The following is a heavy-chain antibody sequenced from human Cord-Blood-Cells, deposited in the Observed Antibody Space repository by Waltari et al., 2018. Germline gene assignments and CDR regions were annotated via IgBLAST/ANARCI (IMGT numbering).Heavy chain of an antibody. V-gene: IGHV1-2*02. J-gene: IGHJ1*01. CDR2: SDATGGGT. D-gene: IGHD6-13*01. Sequence: QVQLVQSGAEVKKPGASVKVSCKASGYTFTGYYMHWVRQAPGQGLEWSGWSDATGGGTNYAQKFQGGVTMAGATAISTAYMELSRLRSDDTAGYYCARGAAAGLGYFQHWGQGTLGTVSS. CDR1: GYTFTGYY. CDR3: ARGAAAGLGYFQH.